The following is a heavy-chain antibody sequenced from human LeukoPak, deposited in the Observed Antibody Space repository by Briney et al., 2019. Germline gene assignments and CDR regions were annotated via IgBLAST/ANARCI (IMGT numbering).Heavy chain of an antibody. J-gene: IGHJ4*02. CDR1: GFTFSSYG. Sequence: GRSLRLSCAASGFTFSSYGMHWVRQAPGKELEWVAVIWYGGSNKYYADSVKGRFTISRDNSKNTLYLQMNSLRAEDTAVYYCAKDLEYYYGSGSYSGRVDYWGQGTLVTVSS. CDR2: IWYGGSNK. CDR3: AKDLEYYYGSGSYSGRVDY. V-gene: IGHV3-30*18. D-gene: IGHD3-10*01.